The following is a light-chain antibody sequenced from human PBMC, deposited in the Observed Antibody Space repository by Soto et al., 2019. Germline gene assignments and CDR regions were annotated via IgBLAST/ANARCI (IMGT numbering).Light chain of an antibody. CDR2: GAS. CDR3: QQYGSSPLT. V-gene: IGKV1-39*01. CDR1: QSIKNY. Sequence: DIQMTQSPSSLSAAIGDRVTITCRASQSIKNYLNWYQHKPGAAPKLLIFGASNLESGVPSRFSGSGSGTEFTLSISSLQPEDFAVYYCQQYGSSPLTFGGGTKVEIK. J-gene: IGKJ4*01.